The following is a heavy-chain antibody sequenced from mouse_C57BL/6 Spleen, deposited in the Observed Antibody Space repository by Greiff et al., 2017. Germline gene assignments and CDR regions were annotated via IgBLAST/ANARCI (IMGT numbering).Heavy chain of an antibody. CDR2: IDPETGGT. CDR1: GYTFTDYE. V-gene: IGHV1-15*01. D-gene: IGHD3-2*02. Sequence: SGAELVRPGASVTLSCKASGYTFTDYEMHWVKQTPVHGLEWIGAIDPETGGTAYNQKFKGKAILTADKSSSTAYMELRSLTSEDSAVYYCTVDSSGYVSWFAYWGQGTLVTVSA. J-gene: IGHJ3*01. CDR3: TVDSSGYVSWFAY.